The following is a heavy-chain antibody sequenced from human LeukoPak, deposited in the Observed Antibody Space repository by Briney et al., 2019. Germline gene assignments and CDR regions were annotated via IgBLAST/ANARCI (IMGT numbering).Heavy chain of an antibody. CDR1: AFAVSSNY. V-gene: IGHV3-66*01. CDR2: IYSGGTT. D-gene: IGHD2/OR15-2a*01. CDR3: TRDSTY. J-gene: IGHJ4*02. Sequence: PGGSLRLSCAGSAFAVSSNYMSWVRQAPGEGLEWVSVIYSGGTTNYTDSVKGRFTISRDTSKNTLYLQMNSLRVDDTALYYCTRDSTYWGQGTLVTVSS.